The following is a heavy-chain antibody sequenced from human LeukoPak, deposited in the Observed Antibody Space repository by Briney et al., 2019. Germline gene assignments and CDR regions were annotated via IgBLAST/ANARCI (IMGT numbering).Heavy chain of an antibody. J-gene: IGHJ4*02. CDR3: ARPAYYDILTGYGSFDY. V-gene: IGHV4-39*01. Sequence: SGTLSLTCTVSGGSISSSSYYWGWIRQPPGKGLEWIGSIYYSGSTYYNPSLKSRVTISVDTSKNQFSLKLSSVTAADTAVYYCARPAYYDILTGYGSFDYWGQGTLVTVSS. D-gene: IGHD3-9*01. CDR2: IYYSGST. CDR1: GGSISSSSYY.